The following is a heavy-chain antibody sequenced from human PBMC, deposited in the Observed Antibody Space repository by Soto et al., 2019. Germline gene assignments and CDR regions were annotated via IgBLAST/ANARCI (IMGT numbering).Heavy chain of an antibody. J-gene: IGHJ4*02. CDR3: ARAGGYCGGDCYSPEHFDY. V-gene: IGHV3-21*01. D-gene: IGHD2-21*02. Sequence: LRLSCAASGFTFSSYSMNWVRQAPGKGLEWVSSISSSSSYIYYADSVKGRFTISRDNAKNSLYLQMNSLRAEDTAVYYCARAGGYCGGDCYSPEHFDYWGQGTLVTVSS. CDR2: ISSSSSYI. CDR1: GFTFSSYS.